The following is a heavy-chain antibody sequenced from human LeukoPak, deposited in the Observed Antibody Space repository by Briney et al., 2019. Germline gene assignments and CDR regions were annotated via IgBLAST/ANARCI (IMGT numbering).Heavy chain of an antibody. CDR3: ASPRRTLEWLGEFGY. J-gene: IGHJ4*02. CDR1: GFTFSSYA. CDR2: ISYDGSNK. D-gene: IGHD3-3*01. Sequence: PGGSLRLSCAASGFTFSSYAMPWVRQAPGKGLEWVAVISYDGSNKYYADSVKGRFTISRDNSKNTLYLQMNSLRAEDTAVYYCASPRRTLEWLGEFGYWGQGTLVTVSS. V-gene: IGHV3-30-3*01.